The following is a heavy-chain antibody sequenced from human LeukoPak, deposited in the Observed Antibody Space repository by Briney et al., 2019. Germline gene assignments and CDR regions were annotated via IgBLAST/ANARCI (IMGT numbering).Heavy chain of an antibody. CDR3: ARGLYYSSSWYVFYYYYGMDV. CDR2: MNPNSGNT. D-gene: IGHD6-13*01. CDR1: GYTFTSYD. Sequence: ASVKVSCKASGYTFTSYDINWVRQAPGQGLEWMGWMNPNSGNTGYAQKFQGRVTMTRNTSISTAYMELSSLRSEDTAVYYCARGLYYSSSWYVFYYYYGMDVWGQGTTVTVSS. V-gene: IGHV1-8*01. J-gene: IGHJ6*02.